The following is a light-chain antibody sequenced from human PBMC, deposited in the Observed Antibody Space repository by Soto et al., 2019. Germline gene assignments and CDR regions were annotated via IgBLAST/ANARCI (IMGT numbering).Light chain of an antibody. V-gene: IGKV3-15*01. CDR3: QQYDNWPGT. CDR2: DAS. J-gene: IGKJ3*01. Sequence: EIVMMQSPATLSVSPGERATLSCRASQSVSSNLAWYQQKPGQAPRLLIYDASTRATGVPARFSGSGSGTEFTLTISSLQSEDVAVYFCQQYDNWPGTFGPGTKVDIK. CDR1: QSVSSN.